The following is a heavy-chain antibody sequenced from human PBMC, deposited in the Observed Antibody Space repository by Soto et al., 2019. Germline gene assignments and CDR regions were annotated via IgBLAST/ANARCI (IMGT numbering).Heavy chain of an antibody. D-gene: IGHD3-10*01. V-gene: IGHV4-31*03. CDR2: IYYSGST. CDR3: ARGTVYYYGSGSYPNWFDT. J-gene: IGHJ5*02. Sequence: PSETLSLTCTVSGGSISSGGYYWSWIRQHPGKGLEWIGYIYYSGSTYYNPSLKSRVTISVDTSKNQFSLKLSSVTAADTAVYYCARGTVYYYGSGSYPNWFDTWGQGTLVTVSS. CDR1: GGSISSGGYY.